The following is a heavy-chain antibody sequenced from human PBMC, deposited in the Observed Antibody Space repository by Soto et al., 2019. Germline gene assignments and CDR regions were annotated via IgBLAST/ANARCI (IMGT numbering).Heavy chain of an antibody. D-gene: IGHD2-15*01. Sequence: GGSLRLSCAASGFTFSSSAMNWVRQTPGKGLEWVSVIWYDGSNKYYADSMKGRFTISRDNSKNTLYLQMNSLRAEDTAVYYCARPRVVVAAHDAFDIWGQGTMVTVSS. J-gene: IGHJ3*02. V-gene: IGHV3-33*08. CDR3: ARPRVVVAAHDAFDI. CDR2: IWYDGSNK. CDR1: GFTFSSSA.